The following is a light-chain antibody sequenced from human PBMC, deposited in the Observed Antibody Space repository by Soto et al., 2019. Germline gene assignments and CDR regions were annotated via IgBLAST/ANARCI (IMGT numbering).Light chain of an antibody. CDR2: EVS. J-gene: IGLJ3*02. Sequence: QSALTQPPSASGSPGQSVTISCTGTSSDVGGYNYVSWYQQHPGKAPKLMIYEVSKRPSGVPDRFSGSKSGNTASLTVSGLQAEDEADYYRVMFGGGTQLTVL. CDR1: SSDVGGYNY. V-gene: IGLV2-8*01. CDR3: VM.